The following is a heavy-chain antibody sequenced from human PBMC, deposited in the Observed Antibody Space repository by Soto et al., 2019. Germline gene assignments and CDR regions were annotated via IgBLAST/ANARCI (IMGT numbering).Heavy chain of an antibody. CDR1: GFTFSDYY. Sequence: PGGSLRLSCAASGFTFSDYYMTWIRQAPGKGLEWISYISTSGITIFYTDSVKGRFTISRDNAKSTLYLQMNSLRAEDTAVYYCASKDGGDKHYYYYGMDVWGQGTTVTVSS. CDR3: ASKDGGDKHYYYYGMDV. D-gene: IGHD4-17*01. J-gene: IGHJ6*02. V-gene: IGHV3-11*01. CDR2: ISTSGITI.